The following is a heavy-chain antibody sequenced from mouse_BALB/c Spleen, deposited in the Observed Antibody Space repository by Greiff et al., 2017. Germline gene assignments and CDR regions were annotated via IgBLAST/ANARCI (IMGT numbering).Heavy chain of an antibody. CDR1: GYTFTSYW. J-gene: IGHJ3*01. D-gene: IGHD2-1*01. Sequence: QVQLQQSGAELAKPGASVQMSCKASGYTFTSYWMHWVKQRPGQGLEWIGYINPSTGYTEYNQKFKDKATLTADKSSSTAYMQLSSLTSEDSAVYYCASYYLAWFAYWGQGTLVTVSA. V-gene: IGHV1-7*01. CDR2: INPSTGYT. CDR3: ASYYLAWFAY.